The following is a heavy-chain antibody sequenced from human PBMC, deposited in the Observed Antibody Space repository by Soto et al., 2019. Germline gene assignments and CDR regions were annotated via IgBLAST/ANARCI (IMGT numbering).Heavy chain of an antibody. Sequence: PGESLKISCKGSGYSFTSYWIXRVLQMPRKGLEWMGIIYPGDSDTRYSPSFQGQVTISADKSISTAYLQWSSLKASDTAMYYCARHQRQWLVLDAFDIWGQGTMVTVSS. CDR2: IYPGDSDT. V-gene: IGHV5-51*01. D-gene: IGHD6-19*01. CDR3: ARHQRQWLVLDAFDI. J-gene: IGHJ3*02. CDR1: GYSFTSYW.